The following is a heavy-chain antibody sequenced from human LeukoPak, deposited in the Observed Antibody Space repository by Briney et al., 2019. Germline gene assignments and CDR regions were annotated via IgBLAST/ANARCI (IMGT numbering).Heavy chain of an antibody. J-gene: IGHJ4*02. D-gene: IGHD4-17*01. CDR2: ISYDGSNK. CDR1: GFTFSSYA. Sequence: GRSLRLSCAASGFTFSSYAKHWVRQAPGKGLEWVAVISYDGSNKYYADSVKGRFTISRDNSKNTLYLQMNSLRAEDTAVYYCARDYGDYHYFDYWGQGTLVTVSS. CDR3: ARDYGDYHYFDY. V-gene: IGHV3-30*01.